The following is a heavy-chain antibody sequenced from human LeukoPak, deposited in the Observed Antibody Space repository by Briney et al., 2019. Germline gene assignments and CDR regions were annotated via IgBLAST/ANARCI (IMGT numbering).Heavy chain of an antibody. CDR2: INHSGST. CDR3: ASHTGSYLGGFDQ. Sequence: PSETLSLTCAVYGGSFSGYYWSWIRQPPGKGLEWIGEINHSGSTNYNPSLKSRVTISVDTSKNQFSLKLSSVTAADTAVYYCASHTGSYLGGFDQWGQGTLVTVSS. J-gene: IGHJ4*02. CDR1: GGSFSGYY. V-gene: IGHV4-34*01. D-gene: IGHD1-26*01.